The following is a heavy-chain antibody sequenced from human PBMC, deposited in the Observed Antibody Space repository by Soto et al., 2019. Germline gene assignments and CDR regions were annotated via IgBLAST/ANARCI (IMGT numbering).Heavy chain of an antibody. V-gene: IGHV1-18*01. D-gene: IGHD1-1*01. CDR3: ARGGTLLVY. Sequence: QGQLVQSGAEVKKPGASVKVSCKVSGYTFTSYGISWVRQAPGQGLEWMGWISAYNGNTNYAQKFQGRVTMTTDTSTSTASMEPRSLTADDTAVYYSARGGTLLVYWGQGTQVTSSS. J-gene: IGHJ4*02. CDR2: ISAYNGNT. CDR1: GYTFTSYG.